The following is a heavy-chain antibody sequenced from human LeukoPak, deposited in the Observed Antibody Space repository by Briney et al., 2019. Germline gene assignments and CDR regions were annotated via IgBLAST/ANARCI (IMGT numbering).Heavy chain of an antibody. Sequence: GASVKVSCKASGYTFTSYYMHWVRQAPGQGLEWMGIINPSGGSTSYAQKFQGRVTMTRDTSTNTVYMELSSLRSEDTALYFCAHIYSSTSCYLDYWGQGTLVTVSS. CDR3: AHIYSSTSCYLDY. J-gene: IGHJ4*02. V-gene: IGHV1-46*01. CDR2: INPSGGST. CDR1: GYTFTSYY. D-gene: IGHD2-2*01.